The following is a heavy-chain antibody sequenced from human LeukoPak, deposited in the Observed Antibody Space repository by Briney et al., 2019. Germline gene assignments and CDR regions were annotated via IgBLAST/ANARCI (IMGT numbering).Heavy chain of an antibody. CDR2: IYYSGST. CDR3: ARGRCSGGSCYRYYYYYYMDV. Sequence: SETLSLTCTVSGGSISSYYWSWIRQPPGKGLEWIGYIYYSGSTNYNPSLKSRVTISVDTSKNQFSLKLSSVTAADTAVYYCARGRCSGGSCYRYYYYYYMDVWGKGTTVTISS. D-gene: IGHD2-15*01. CDR1: GGSISSYY. J-gene: IGHJ6*03. V-gene: IGHV4-59*01.